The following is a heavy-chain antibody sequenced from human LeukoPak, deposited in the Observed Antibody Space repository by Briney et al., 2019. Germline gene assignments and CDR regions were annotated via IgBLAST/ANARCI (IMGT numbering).Heavy chain of an antibody. Sequence: GGALRLSCAASVFTFSRYEMNWVRQAPGKGLEGVSYISSSCSTIYYAHSMKGRFTISRDKAKNALYLQMNSLRAEDTAVYYCARGSGVSSSWYAYYYYYYMDVWGKGTTVTISS. V-gene: IGHV3-48*03. CDR2: ISSSCSTI. D-gene: IGHD6-13*01. J-gene: IGHJ6*03. CDR1: VFTFSRYE. CDR3: ARGSGVSSSWYAYYYYYYMDV.